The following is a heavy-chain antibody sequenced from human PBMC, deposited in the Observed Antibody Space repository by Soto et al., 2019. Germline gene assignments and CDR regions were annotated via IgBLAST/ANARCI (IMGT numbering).Heavy chain of an antibody. CDR3: AHRGYGDYPRDNWFDP. J-gene: IGHJ5*02. V-gene: IGHV2-5*01. Sequence: QITLKESGPTLVKPTQTLTLTFTFSGCSLSRGGVCVCWIRQPPGKALEWLALIYWNDDIRYSPSLKTRLTITKDTSKNQVVLTMTNMDPVDTATYYCAHRGYGDYPRDNWFDPWGQGTLVTVSS. CDR1: GCSLSRGGVC. D-gene: IGHD4-17*01. CDR2: IYWNDDI.